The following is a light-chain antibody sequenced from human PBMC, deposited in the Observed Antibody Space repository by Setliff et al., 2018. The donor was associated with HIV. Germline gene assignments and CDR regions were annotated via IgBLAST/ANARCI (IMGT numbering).Light chain of an antibody. Sequence: ALTQPASVSGSPGQSLTISCTGTSNDVGAYNTVYWYQQHPGEAPKLMIYDVSTRPSGVSNRFSGSKSGNTASLTISGLQTEDEADYYCSSYTSSSTDVFGTGTKVTVL. CDR1: SNDVGAYNT. J-gene: IGLJ1*01. CDR3: SSYTSSSTDV. V-gene: IGLV2-14*01. CDR2: DVS.